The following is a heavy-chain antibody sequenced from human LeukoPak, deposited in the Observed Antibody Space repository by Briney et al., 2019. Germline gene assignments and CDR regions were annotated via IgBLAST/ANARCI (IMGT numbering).Heavy chain of an antibody. CDR1: GYTFTSYD. J-gene: IGHJ3*02. Sequence: ASVKVSCKATGYTFTSYDINWVRQASGKGLEWMGWMNPNSGNTGFAQKFQGRVTMTRNTSISTAYMELSSLRSEDTAVYYCARYYDSSGYPFWAFDIWGQGTMVTVSS. CDR3: ARYYDSSGYPFWAFDI. V-gene: IGHV1-8*01. D-gene: IGHD3-22*01. CDR2: MNPNSGNT.